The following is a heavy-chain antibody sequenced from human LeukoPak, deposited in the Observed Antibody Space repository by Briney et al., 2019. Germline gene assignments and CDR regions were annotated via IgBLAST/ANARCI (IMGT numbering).Heavy chain of an antibody. D-gene: IGHD1-26*01. Sequence: GGSLRLSCAASGFTFSSYAMHWVRQAPGKGLEWVAVISYDGSNKYYADSVKGRFTISRDNSKNTLYLQMNSLRAEDTAVYYCARDQRWEPDNWFDPWGQGTLVTVSS. CDR2: ISYDGSNK. CDR3: ARDQRWEPDNWFDP. V-gene: IGHV3-30*04. CDR1: GFTFSSYA. J-gene: IGHJ5*02.